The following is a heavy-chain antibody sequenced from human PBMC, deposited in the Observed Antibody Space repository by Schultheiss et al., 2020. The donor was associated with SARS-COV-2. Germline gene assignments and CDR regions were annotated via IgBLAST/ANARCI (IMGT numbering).Heavy chain of an antibody. V-gene: IGHV1-18*01. CDR2: ISAYNGNT. CDR1: GYTFTSYG. Sequence: GESLKISCKASGYTFTSYGISWVRQAPGQGLEWMGWISAYNGNTNYAQKLQGRVTITADESTSTAYMELSSLRSDDTAVYYCAREVGERAVTHRCLDYWGHGTLVTVSS. J-gene: IGHJ4*01. CDR3: AREVGERAVTHRCLDY. D-gene: IGHD3-16*01.